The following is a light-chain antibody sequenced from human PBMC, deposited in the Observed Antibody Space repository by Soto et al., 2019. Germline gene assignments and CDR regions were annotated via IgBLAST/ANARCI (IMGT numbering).Light chain of an antibody. CDR2: GAS. V-gene: IGKV4-1*01. CDR3: QQYYRPPYT. CDR1: QSVLYSSNNKNY. J-gene: IGKJ2*01. Sequence: DIVMTQSPDSLAVSLGERATINCKSSQSVLYSSNNKNYLAWYQQKPGQPPKLLIYGASTRESGVPDRFSGSGSGTDFTLTISSLQAEDVAIYYCQQYYRPPYTFGQGNKLEIK.